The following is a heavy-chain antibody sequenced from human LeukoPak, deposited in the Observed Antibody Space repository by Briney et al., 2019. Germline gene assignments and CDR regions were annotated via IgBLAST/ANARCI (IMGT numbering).Heavy chain of an antibody. CDR1: GGSISSYY. CDR2: IYYSGST. J-gene: IGHJ5*02. V-gene: IGHV4-59*01. Sequence: SETLSLTCTVSGGSISSYYWSWIRQPPGKGLEWIGYIYYSGSTNYNPSLKSRVTISVDTSKNQFSLKPSSVTAADTAVYYCARDGYSSGWYNNWFDPWGQGTLVTVSS. D-gene: IGHD6-19*01. CDR3: ARDGYSSGWYNNWFDP.